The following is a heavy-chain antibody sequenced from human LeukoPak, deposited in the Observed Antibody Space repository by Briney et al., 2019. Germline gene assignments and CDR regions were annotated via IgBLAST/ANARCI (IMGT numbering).Heavy chain of an antibody. V-gene: IGHV1-69*13. CDR2: IIPIFGTA. CDR1: GGTFSSYA. Sequence: GASVKVSCKASGGTFSSYAISWARQAPGQGLEWMGGIIPIFGTANYAQKFQGRVTITADESTSTAYMELSSLRSEDTAVYYCARHQAVAGPFDYWGQGTLVTVSS. D-gene: IGHD6-19*01. J-gene: IGHJ4*02. CDR3: ARHQAVAGPFDY.